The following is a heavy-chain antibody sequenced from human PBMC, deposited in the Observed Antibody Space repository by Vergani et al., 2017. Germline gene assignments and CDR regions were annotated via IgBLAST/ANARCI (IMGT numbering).Heavy chain of an antibody. Sequence: QLQLQESGPGLVKPSETLSLTCSVSGDSTTSRLDYWGWIRQTPGKGLEWIGSIYYSENKFYNPSLESRVTLSIDTTKNQFSLKLKSVTAADTAVYYCARCFRDEGMIYGGTVENWFDPWGQGTLVTVSS. V-gene: IGHV4-39*01. J-gene: IGHJ5*02. CDR2: IYYSENK. CDR1: GDSTTSRLDY. CDR3: ARCFRDEGMIYGGTVENWFDP. D-gene: IGHD3-22*01.